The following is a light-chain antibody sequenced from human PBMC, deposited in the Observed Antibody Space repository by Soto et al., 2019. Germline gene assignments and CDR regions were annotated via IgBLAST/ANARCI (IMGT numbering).Light chain of an antibody. CDR3: QQYGSSPPWT. J-gene: IGKJ1*01. V-gene: IGKV3-20*01. CDR1: QSLSSSY. Sequence: EIVLTQSPGTLSLSPGERATLSCRASQSLSSSYLAWYQQKPGQAPRLLIYGASSRATGVPDRFSGSGSETDFTLTISRREPEDFAVYYCQQYGSSPPWTFGQGTKVEIK. CDR2: GAS.